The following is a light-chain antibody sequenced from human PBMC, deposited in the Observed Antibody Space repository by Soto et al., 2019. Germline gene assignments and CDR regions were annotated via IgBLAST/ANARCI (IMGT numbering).Light chain of an antibody. CDR2: EVV. CDR1: KNDIGVYDF. Sequence: QSALTQPPSASGSPGQSVTISCTGTKNDIGVYDFVSWYQHHPGKAPRLIIYEVVQRPSGVPDRFSGSKSGNTASLTVYGLQAADEADYFCKSYAGSNTYVFGSGTKLTVL. V-gene: IGLV2-8*01. CDR3: KSYAGSNTYV. J-gene: IGLJ1*01.